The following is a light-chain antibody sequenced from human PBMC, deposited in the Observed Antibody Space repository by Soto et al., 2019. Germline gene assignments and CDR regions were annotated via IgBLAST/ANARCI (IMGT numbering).Light chain of an antibody. CDR1: QSVSSSY. V-gene: IGKV3-20*01. J-gene: IGKJ2*01. CDR2: GAS. Sequence: EIVLTQSPGTLSLSPGERATLSCRASQSVSSSYLAWYQQKPGQAPRLLIYGASSRATGIPDRFSGSGSGTDFTLNISRLEPEDFAVYDCQQYCSSPFLGQGTKLES. CDR3: QQYCSSPF.